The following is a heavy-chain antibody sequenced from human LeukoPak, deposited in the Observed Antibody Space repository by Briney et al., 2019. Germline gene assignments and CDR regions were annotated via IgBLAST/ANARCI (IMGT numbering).Heavy chain of an antibody. CDR2: INPNSGGT. J-gene: IGHJ3*02. Sequence: ASVKVSCKASGYTFTGYYMHWVRQAPGQGLEWMGWINPNSGGTNYAQKFQGRVTMTRDTSINTAYMELSRLRSDDTAVYYCARWTTVKNAFDIWGQGTMVTVSS. CDR1: GYTFTGYY. CDR3: ARWTTVKNAFDI. D-gene: IGHD4-17*01. V-gene: IGHV1-2*02.